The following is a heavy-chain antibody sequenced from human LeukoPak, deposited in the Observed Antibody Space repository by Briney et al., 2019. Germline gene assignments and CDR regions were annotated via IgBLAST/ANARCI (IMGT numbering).Heavy chain of an antibody. J-gene: IGHJ4*02. V-gene: IGHV4-39*01. CDR2: IYDSGST. D-gene: IGHD7-27*01. CDR1: GGSIRSSYYY. CDR3: ARAPRSWGFDY. Sequence: SETLSLTCTVSGGSIRSSYYYWGWIRQPPGKGLEWIGSIYDSGSTYYNPSLKSRVTISVDTSKNQFSLKLNSVTAADTAVYYCARAPRSWGFDYWGQGTLVTVSS.